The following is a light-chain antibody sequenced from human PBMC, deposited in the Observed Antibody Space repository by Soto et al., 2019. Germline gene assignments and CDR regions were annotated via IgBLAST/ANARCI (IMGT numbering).Light chain of an antibody. Sequence: DIFLTQSPFTLSLSAFEQATLSCRVRQSVSSSYLAWYQQKPGQAPRLLIYGASSRATGIPDRFSGSGSGTDFTLTISSLQPEDFATYYCQQSYSTLSWTFGQGTKVDNK. CDR1: QSVSSSY. J-gene: IGKJ1*01. CDR3: QQSYSTLSWT. V-gene: IGKV3-20*01. CDR2: GAS.